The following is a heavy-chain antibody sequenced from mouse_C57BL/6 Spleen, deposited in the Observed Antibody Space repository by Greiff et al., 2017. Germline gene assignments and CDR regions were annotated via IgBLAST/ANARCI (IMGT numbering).Heavy chain of an antibody. D-gene: IGHD1-1*01. J-gene: IGHJ2*01. CDR1: GYTFTSYG. Sequence: QVQLQQSGAELARPGASVKLSCKASGYTFTSYGISWVKQRTGQGLEWIGEIYPRSGNTYYNEKFKGKATLTADKSSSTAYMELRSLTSEDSAVYFCARGDYYGSRGGVYFDYWGQGTTLTVSS. CDR3: ARGDYYGSRGGVYFDY. CDR2: IYPRSGNT. V-gene: IGHV1-81*01.